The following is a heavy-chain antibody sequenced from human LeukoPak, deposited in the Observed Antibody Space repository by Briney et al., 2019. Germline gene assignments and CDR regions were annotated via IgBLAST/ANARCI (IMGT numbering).Heavy chain of an antibody. Sequence: GGSLRLSCAASGFTVSSNYMSWVRQAPGKGLEWVSAISGSGGSTYYADSVKGRFTTSRDNSKNTLYLQMNSLRAEDTAVYYCAKERQQLVRWFDPWGQGTLVTVSS. V-gene: IGHV3-23*01. J-gene: IGHJ5*02. CDR3: AKERQQLVRWFDP. CDR2: ISGSGGST. D-gene: IGHD6-13*01. CDR1: GFTVSSNY.